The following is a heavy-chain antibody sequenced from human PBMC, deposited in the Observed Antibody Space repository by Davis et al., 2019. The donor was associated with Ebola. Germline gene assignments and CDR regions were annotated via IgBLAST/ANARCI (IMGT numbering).Heavy chain of an antibody. CDR3: ATGGQYKFDL. CDR1: GASTSSYC. Sequence: MPSETLSLTCTVSGASTSSYCWSWIRQRPGEGLEWIGCSYYSGSADYNPSLRSRVHISVGTSNNQFSLKLSSVTAADTAVYYCATGGQYKFDLRGQGALVTVSS. V-gene: IGHV4-59*08. CDR2: SYYSGSA. D-gene: IGHD1-14*01. J-gene: IGHJ4*02.